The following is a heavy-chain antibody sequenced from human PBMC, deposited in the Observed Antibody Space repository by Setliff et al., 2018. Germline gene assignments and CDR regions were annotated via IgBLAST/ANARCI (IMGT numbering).Heavy chain of an antibody. V-gene: IGHV1-18*01. CDR2: ISPYSGKT. CDR3: AKVGKSGTWDQYFQY. J-gene: IGHJ1*01. Sequence: ASVKVSCKTSGYNFITLGINWVRQAPGQGLEWVGWISPYSGKTDYAQKFQDRVIMTIDSATTTAYMELKTLRSDDTAVYYCAKVGKSGTWDQYFQYWGQGTLVTVSS. D-gene: IGHD3-10*01. CDR1: GYNFITLG.